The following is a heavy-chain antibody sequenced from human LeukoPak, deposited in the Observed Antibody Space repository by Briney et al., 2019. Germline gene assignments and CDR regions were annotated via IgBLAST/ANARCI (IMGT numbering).Heavy chain of an antibody. D-gene: IGHD6-19*01. CDR3: ARDGYVSGSYFRP. CDR2: LHTSGTT. J-gene: IGHJ1*01. Sequence: SETLSLTCTVSGGSISSGSYFWSWIRQPAGKGLEWIGRLHTSGTTNYYPSLKSRVTISLDTSKNQFSLTLSSVTAAATAVYYCARDGYVSGSYFRPWGQGNLVNGSS. V-gene: IGHV4-61*02. CDR1: GGSISSGSYF.